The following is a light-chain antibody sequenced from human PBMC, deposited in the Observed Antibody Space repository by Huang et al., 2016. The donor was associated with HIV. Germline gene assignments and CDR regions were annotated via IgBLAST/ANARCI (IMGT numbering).Light chain of an antibody. CDR2: WAS. Sequence: DIIMTQSPDSLTVSLGERATLTCRSSQSVYSSSTSQDYMAWFQQKPGQPPRLRLFWASTREAGVPDRFSGSGSGTHFTLTIANLEAEDAAIYYCQQYYSSPQTFGQGTRVEVK. V-gene: IGKV4-1*01. CDR3: QQYYSSPQT. J-gene: IGKJ1*01. CDR1: QSVYSSSTSQDY.